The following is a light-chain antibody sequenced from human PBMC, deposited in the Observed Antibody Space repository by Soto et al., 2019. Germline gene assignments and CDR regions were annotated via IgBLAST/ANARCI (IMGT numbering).Light chain of an antibody. CDR3: QQYNSYSPIT. CDR2: KAS. Sequence: DIQVNQSPSTLSASEGDRVTITCRASQSISSWLAWYQQKPGKAPKLLIYKASSLESGVPSRFSGSGSGTEFTLTISSLQPDDFATYYCQQYNSYSPITFGQGTRLEIK. CDR1: QSISSW. V-gene: IGKV1-5*03. J-gene: IGKJ5*01.